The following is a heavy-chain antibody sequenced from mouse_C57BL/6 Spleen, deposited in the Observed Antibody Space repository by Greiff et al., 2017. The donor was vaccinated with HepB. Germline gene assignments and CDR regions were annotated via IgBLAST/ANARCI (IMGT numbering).Heavy chain of an antibody. V-gene: IGHV5-4*01. CDR2: ISDGGSYT. J-gene: IGHJ3*01. CDR1: GFTFSSYA. CDR3: ARDYYGSPAWFAY. Sequence: EVQRVESGGGLVKPGGSLKLSCAASGFTFSSYAMSWVRQTPEKRLEWVATISDGGSYTYYPDNVKGRFTISRDNAKNNLYLQMSHLKSEDTAMYYGARDYYGSPAWFAYWGQGTLVTVSA. D-gene: IGHD1-1*01.